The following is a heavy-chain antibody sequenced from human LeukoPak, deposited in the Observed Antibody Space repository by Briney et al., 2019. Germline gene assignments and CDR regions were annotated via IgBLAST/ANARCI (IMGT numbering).Heavy chain of an antibody. V-gene: IGHV1-8*03. CDR3: ARGAVSNWFDP. CDR2: MNPNSGNT. D-gene: IGHD2-8*01. CDR1: GYTFTSYG. Sequence: RASVKVSCTASGYTFTSYGISWVRQATGQGLGWMGWMNPNSGNTGYAQKFQGRVTITRNTSISTAYMELSSLRSEDTAVYYCARGAVSNWFDPWGQGTLVTVSS. J-gene: IGHJ5*02.